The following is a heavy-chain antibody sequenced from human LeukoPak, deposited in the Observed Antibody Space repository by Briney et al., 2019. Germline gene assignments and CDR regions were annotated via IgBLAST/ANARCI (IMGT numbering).Heavy chain of an antibody. D-gene: IGHD3-3*01. Sequence: PGGSLRLSCAASGFAFSSYSMNWVRQAPGKGLEWVSSISSSSSYIYYADSVKGRFTISRDNAKNSLYLQMNSLRAEDTAVYYCARDQDFGVVNYMDVWGKGTTVTVSS. V-gene: IGHV3-21*01. CDR3: ARDQDFGVVNYMDV. J-gene: IGHJ6*03. CDR1: GFAFSSYS. CDR2: ISSSSSYI.